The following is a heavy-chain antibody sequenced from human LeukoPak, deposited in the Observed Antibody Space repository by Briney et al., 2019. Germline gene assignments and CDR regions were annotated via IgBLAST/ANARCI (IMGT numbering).Heavy chain of an antibody. V-gene: IGHV3-30*02. CDR1: GFTFSSYG. Sequence: PGGSLRLSCAASGFTFSSYGMHWVRQAAGKGLEWVAFIRYDGSNKYYADSVKGRFTISRDNSKNTLYLQMNSLRAEDTAVYYCAKDHLRYCSGGSCYSWDYWGQGTLVTVSS. J-gene: IGHJ4*02. CDR2: IRYDGSNK. D-gene: IGHD2-15*01. CDR3: AKDHLRYCSGGSCYSWDY.